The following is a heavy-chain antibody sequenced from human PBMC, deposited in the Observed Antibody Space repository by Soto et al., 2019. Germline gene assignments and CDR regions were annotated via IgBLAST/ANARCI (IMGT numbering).Heavy chain of an antibody. CDR1: GGTFSSYA. V-gene: IGHV1-69*01. D-gene: IGHD3-3*01. CDR2: IIPIFATA. J-gene: IGHJ6*01. CDR3: ARDWNRAIFGVIIRCTEPTMDV. Sequence: QVQLVQSGAEVKKPGSSVKVSCKASGGTFSSYAISWVRQAPGQGLEWMGGIIPIFATANYAQKCQGRVTITADENTSRAYMELCSLRSEETAVYYCARDWNRAIFGVIIRCTEPTMDVSVQGTTVTVSS.